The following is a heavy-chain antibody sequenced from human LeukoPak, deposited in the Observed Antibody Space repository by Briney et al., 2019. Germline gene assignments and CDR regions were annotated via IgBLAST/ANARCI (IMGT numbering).Heavy chain of an antibody. CDR1: GFTFSSYG. CDR2: IWYDGNNK. V-gene: IGHV3-33*01. J-gene: IGHJ4*02. Sequence: PGGSLRLSCAASGFTFSSYGMHWVRQAPGKGLEWVAVIWYDGNNKYYADSVKGRFTISRDNSKNTLYLQMNSLRAEDTAVYYCARSPLWFGELLSTDYWGQGTLVTVSS. CDR3: ARSPLWFGELLSTDY. D-gene: IGHD3-10*01.